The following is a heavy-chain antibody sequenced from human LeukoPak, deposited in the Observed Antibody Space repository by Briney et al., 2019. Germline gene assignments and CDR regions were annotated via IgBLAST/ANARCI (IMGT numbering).Heavy chain of an antibody. V-gene: IGHV3-21*01. CDR2: ISSSGSYI. D-gene: IGHD5-18*01. CDR1: GFTFSSYS. Sequence: GGSLRLSCAASGFTFSSYSMNWVRQAPGKGLEWVSSISSSGSYIYYADSVKGRFTISRDNAKNSLYLQMNSLRAEDTAVYYCARGNWWIQLDYWGQGTLVTVSS. CDR3: ARGNWWIQLDY. J-gene: IGHJ4*02.